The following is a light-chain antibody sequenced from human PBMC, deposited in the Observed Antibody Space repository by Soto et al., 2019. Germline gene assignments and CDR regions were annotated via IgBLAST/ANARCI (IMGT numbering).Light chain of an antibody. J-gene: IGLJ2*01. V-gene: IGLV6-57*01. CDR3: QSYDSSNPVV. CDR1: SGSIASNY. CDR2: DDN. Sequence: NFMLTQPHSVSESPGETVTISCTRSSGSIASNYVQWYQQRPGSSPTTVIYDDNQRPSGVPDRFSGSIDSSSNSASLTISGLKTEDEADYYCQSYDSSNPVVFGGGTKVTVL.